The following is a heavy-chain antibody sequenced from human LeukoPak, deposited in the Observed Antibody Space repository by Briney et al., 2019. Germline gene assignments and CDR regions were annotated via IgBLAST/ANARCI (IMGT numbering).Heavy chain of an antibody. V-gene: IGHV3-7*01. CDR2: VKQDGSEK. J-gene: IGHJ2*01. CDR3: ARDLGFGEFPHDWYFDL. CDR1: GFTFSSYW. Sequence: PGGSLRLSCAASGFTFSSYWMSWVRQAPGKGLEWVANVKQDGSEKYYVDSVKGRFTISRDNAKNSLYLQMNSLRAEDTAVYYCARDLGFGEFPHDWYFDLWGRGTLVTVSS. D-gene: IGHD3-10*01.